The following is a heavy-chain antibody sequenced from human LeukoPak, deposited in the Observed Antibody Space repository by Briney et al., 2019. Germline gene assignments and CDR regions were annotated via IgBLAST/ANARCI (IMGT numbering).Heavy chain of an antibody. CDR2: ISYDGSNK. D-gene: IGHD3-22*01. CDR1: GFTFSSYA. J-gene: IGHJ4*02. V-gene: IGHV3-30-3*01. Sequence: GRSLRLSCVASGFTFSSYAMHWVRQAPGKGLEWVAVISYDGSNKYYADSVKGRFTISRDNSKNTLYLQMNSLRAEDTAVYYCASDYYDSSGYSEPYDYWGQGTLVTVSS. CDR3: ASDYYDSSGYSEPYDY.